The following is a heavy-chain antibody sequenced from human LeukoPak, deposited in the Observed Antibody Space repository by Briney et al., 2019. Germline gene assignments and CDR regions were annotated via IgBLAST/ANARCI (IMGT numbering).Heavy chain of an antibody. CDR2: ISYDGSNK. J-gene: IGHJ4*02. V-gene: IGHV3-30*18. Sequence: PGRSLRLSCAASGFTFSSYGMHWVRQAPGKGLEWVAVISYDGSNKYYADSVKGRFTISRDNSKNTLYLQMNSLRAEGTAVYYCAKPRTYYYGDYEADYWGQGTLVTVSS. D-gene: IGHD4-17*01. CDR1: GFTFSSYG. CDR3: AKPRTYYYGDYEADY.